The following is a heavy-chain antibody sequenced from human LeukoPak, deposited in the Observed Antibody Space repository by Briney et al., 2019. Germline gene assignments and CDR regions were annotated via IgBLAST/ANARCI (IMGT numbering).Heavy chain of an antibody. D-gene: IGHD4-11*01. CDR2: IYYTGGT. J-gene: IGHJ4*02. V-gene: IGHV4-39*01. CDR1: GDSIRSSRYH. Sequence: SETLSLTRPVSGDSIRSSRYHWGWIRQPPEKGLEWIGSIYYTGGTNYSPSLKSRVTMFVDTSKNQFSLKLSSVTAADTAVYYCARHGGTRITLVEVYYFDYWGQGTLVTVSS. CDR3: ARHGGTRITLVEVYYFDY.